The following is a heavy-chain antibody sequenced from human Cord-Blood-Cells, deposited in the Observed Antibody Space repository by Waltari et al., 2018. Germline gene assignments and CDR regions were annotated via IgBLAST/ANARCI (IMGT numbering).Heavy chain of an antibody. V-gene: IGHV1-3*01. CDR3: AWRRTFYGSGSYYDAFDI. J-gene: IGHJ3*02. Sequence: QVQLVQSGAEVKKPGASVKVSCKASGYTFTSYAMHWVRQAPGQRLEWMGWINAGNGNTKYSQKFQGRVTITRDTSASTAYMELSSLRSEDTAVYYCAWRRTFYGSGSYYDAFDIWGQGTMVTVSS. CDR1: GYTFTSYA. CDR2: INAGNGNT. D-gene: IGHD3-10*01.